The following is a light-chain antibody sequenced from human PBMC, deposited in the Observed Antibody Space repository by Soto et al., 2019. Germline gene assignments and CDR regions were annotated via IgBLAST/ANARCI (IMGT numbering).Light chain of an antibody. CDR2: GAS. CDR1: QRITSY. J-gene: IGKJ2*01. V-gene: IGKV1-39*01. Sequence: DIQMTQSPSSLAASVGDSVTLTCRASQRITSYLNWYQQKLGKAPQLLIYGASILQSGVPSRFSGSGSGTDFTLTISSLQPEDFAIYHCQQSRTMPPTFGQGTKLEI. CDR3: QQSRTMPPT.